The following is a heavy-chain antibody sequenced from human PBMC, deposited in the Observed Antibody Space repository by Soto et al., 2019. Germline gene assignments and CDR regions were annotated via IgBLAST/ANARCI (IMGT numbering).Heavy chain of an antibody. Sequence: SETLSLTCTVSGVSISSYYWSWIRQPPGKGLEWIGYIYYSGSTNYNPSLKSRVTISVDTSKNQFSLKLSSVTAADTAVYYCARHSVVDYYFDYWGQGTLVTVSS. J-gene: IGHJ4*02. CDR2: IYYSGST. CDR1: GVSISSYY. V-gene: IGHV4-59*08. CDR3: ARHSVVDYYFDY.